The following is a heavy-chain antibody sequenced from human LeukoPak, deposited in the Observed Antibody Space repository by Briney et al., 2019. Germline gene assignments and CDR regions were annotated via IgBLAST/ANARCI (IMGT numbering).Heavy chain of an antibody. CDR2: IRGSGVST. D-gene: IGHD3-22*01. CDR1: GFTFSDYA. CDR3: ARGSHYYDSSGPEGY. V-gene: IGHV3-23*01. J-gene: IGHJ4*02. Sequence: GGSLRLSCAASGFTFSDYAMSWVRQAPGKGLEWVSGIRGSGVSTYDADSVKGRFTISRDNAKNTLYLQMNSLRAEDTAVYYCARGSHYYDSSGPEGYWGQGTLVTVSS.